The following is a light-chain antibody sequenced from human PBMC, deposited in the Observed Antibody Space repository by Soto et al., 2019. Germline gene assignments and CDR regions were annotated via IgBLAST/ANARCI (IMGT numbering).Light chain of an antibody. CDR2: GVT. V-gene: IGLV2-14*01. J-gene: IGLJ1*01. CDR1: SSDVGRYNY. Sequence: QSVLTQPASVSGSPGQSITISCTGTSSDVGRYNYVSWYQQHPGKAPKLIIHGVTHRPSGVSTRFSASKSAYTASLTISGLQAEDEADYYCSSFTTNYFYVFGPGTKLTVL. CDR3: SSFTTNYFYV.